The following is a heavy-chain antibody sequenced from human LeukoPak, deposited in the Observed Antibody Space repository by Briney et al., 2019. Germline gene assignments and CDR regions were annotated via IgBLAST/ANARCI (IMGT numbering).Heavy chain of an antibody. J-gene: IGHJ3*02. CDR1: GFTFSSYA. V-gene: IGHV3-23*01. D-gene: IGHD2-8*01. CDR3: AKGQWGLFI. CDR2: ISGSGGST. Sequence: GESLKISCAASGFTFSSYAMSWVRQAPGKGLEWVSAISGSGGSTYYADSVKGRFTISRDNSKNTLYLQMNSLRAEDTAVYYCAKGQWGLFIWGQGTMVTVSS.